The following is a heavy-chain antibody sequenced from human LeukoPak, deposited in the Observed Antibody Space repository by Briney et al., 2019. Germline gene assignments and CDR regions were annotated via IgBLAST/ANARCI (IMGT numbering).Heavy chain of an antibody. V-gene: IGHV1-2*02. D-gene: IGHD3-22*01. Sequence: GASVKVSCKASGYTFNGYYMHWVRQAPGQGLEWMGWSNPNSGGTNYAQKFQGRVTMTRDTSISTAYMELSRLRSDDTAVYYCARGIEESGYLLMSYWGQGTLVTVSS. CDR2: SNPNSGGT. CDR1: GYTFNGYY. J-gene: IGHJ4*02. CDR3: ARGIEESGYLLMSY.